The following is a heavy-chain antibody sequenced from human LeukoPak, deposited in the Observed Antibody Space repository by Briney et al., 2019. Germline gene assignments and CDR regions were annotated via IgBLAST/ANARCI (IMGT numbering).Heavy chain of an antibody. J-gene: IGHJ4*03. Sequence: GGSLRLSCAASGFTFSSCGMDWVRQAPGKGLEWVAYIGDDGSHKFYEDSVKGRFTSSRDNSKNTLFLQMNSQGAYEPGVHFCAKKGADTNTGCAIYDWGHGAPVTVSS. CDR1: GFTFSSCG. V-gene: IGHV3-30*02. D-gene: IGHD2-8*02. CDR3: AKKGADTNTGCAIYD. CDR2: IGDDGSHK.